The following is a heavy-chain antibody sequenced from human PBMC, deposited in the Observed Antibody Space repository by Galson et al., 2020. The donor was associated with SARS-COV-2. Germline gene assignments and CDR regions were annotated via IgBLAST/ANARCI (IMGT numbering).Heavy chain of an antibody. V-gene: IGHV1-18*01. Sequence: ASVTVSCKASGYTFTSYGITWVRQAPGQGLEWMGWISTYNGNTIYAQKVQGRVTMTTEKSTSTAYMELRSLRSDDTAVYYCARDRYGSGSYFNELLYWGQGTLVTVSS. CDR1: GYTFTSYG. CDR3: ARDRYGSGSYFNELLY. J-gene: IGHJ4*02. D-gene: IGHD3-10*01. CDR2: ISTYNGNT.